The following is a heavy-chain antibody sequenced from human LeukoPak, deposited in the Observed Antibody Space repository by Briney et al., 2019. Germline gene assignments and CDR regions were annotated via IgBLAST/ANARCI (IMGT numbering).Heavy chain of an antibody. Sequence: SVKVSCKASGGNLSSYAMTWVRQAPGQGLEWMGGIIPFFATTNYAQKFQGRVTVTADESTSTSYMVLTSLRSDDTAVYYCVRGLGYCSAGNCYLFGMDVWGEGTTVTVSS. D-gene: IGHD2-15*01. CDR3: VRGLGYCSAGNCYLFGMDV. J-gene: IGHJ6*04. CDR2: IIPFFATT. CDR1: GGNLSSYA. V-gene: IGHV1-69*13.